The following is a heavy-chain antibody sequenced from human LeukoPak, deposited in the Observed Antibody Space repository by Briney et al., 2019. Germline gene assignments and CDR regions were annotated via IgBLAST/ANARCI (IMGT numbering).Heavy chain of an antibody. J-gene: IGHJ4*02. D-gene: IGHD4-17*01. CDR3: ATWDDYGDFVAFEY. CDR1: GFTFSSYT. V-gene: IGHV3-21*01. Sequence: GGSLRLSCGGSGFTFSSYTMNWVRQAPGKGLEWVASISSSATYIYYADSVRGRFTISRNDAKKSVFLHMNSLRAEDTAVYFCATWDDYGDFVAFEYWGQGTLVTVSS. CDR2: ISSSATYI.